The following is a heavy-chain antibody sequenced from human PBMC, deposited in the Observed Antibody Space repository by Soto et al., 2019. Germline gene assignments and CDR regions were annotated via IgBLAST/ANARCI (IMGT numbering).Heavy chain of an antibody. J-gene: IGHJ5*02. D-gene: IGHD6-13*01. CDR2: INPSGGST. CDR1: GYTFTSYY. CDR3: ATAAGKRYWFDP. V-gene: IGHV1-46*01. Sequence: ASVKVSCKASGYTFTSYYMHWVRQAPGQGPEWMGIINPSGGSTSYAQKFQGRVTMTRDTSTSTVYMELSSLRSEDTAVYYCATAAGKRYWFDPWGQGTLVTVSS.